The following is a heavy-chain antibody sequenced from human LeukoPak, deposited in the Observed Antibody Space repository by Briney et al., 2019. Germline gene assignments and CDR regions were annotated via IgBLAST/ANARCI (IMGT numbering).Heavy chain of an antibody. CDR1: GYTLTELS. CDR3: ATGRPTVTTSGYYYYGMDV. Sequence: GASVKVSCKVSGYTLTELSMHWVRQAPGKGLEWMGGFDPEDGETIYAQKIQGRVTMTEDTSTDTAYMGLSSLRSEDTAVYYCATGRPTVTTSGYYYYGMDVWGQGTTVTVSS. J-gene: IGHJ6*02. V-gene: IGHV1-24*01. D-gene: IGHD4-17*01. CDR2: FDPEDGET.